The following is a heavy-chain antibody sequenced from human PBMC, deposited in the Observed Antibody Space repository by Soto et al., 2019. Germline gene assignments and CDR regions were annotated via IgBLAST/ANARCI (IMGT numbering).Heavy chain of an antibody. Sequence: RSETLSLTCTVSGGSISSYYWSWIRQPAGKGLEWIGRIYTSGSTNYNPSLKSRVTMSVDTSKNQFSLKLSSVTAADTAVYYCARGRTSWYGDYFDYWGQGTLVTVSS. D-gene: IGHD6-13*01. CDR3: ARGRTSWYGDYFDY. V-gene: IGHV4-4*07. CDR2: IYTSGST. CDR1: GGSISSYY. J-gene: IGHJ4*02.